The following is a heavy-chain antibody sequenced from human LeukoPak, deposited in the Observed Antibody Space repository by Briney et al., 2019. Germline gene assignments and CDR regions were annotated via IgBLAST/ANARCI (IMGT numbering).Heavy chain of an antibody. D-gene: IGHD3-10*01. J-gene: IGHJ3*02. Sequence: GGSLRLSCAASGFTFSSYSMIWVRQAPGKGLEWVSSISSSSSYIYYADSVKGRFTISRDNSKNTLYLQMNSLRAEDTAVYYCAKEALWFGESTAFDIWGQGTMVTVSS. CDR1: GFTFSSYS. CDR2: ISSSSSYI. CDR3: AKEALWFGESTAFDI. V-gene: IGHV3-21*04.